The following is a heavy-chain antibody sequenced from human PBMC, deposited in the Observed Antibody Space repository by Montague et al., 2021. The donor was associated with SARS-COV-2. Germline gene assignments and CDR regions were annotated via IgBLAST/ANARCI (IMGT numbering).Heavy chain of an antibody. J-gene: IGHJ6*02. V-gene: IGHV3-23*01. CDR3: AKEGLGYCTSICGGIDL. CDR1: GFTFSMFP. D-gene: IGHD2-2*01. Sequence: SLRLSCAASGFTFSMFPMNWVRQAPGRGLEWVSTISHSGGGRFYADSVKGRFTISRDNSKNTLYLEMTSLRADDTAVYYCAKEGLGYCTSICGGIDLWGHETTVTVSS. CDR2: ISHSGGGR.